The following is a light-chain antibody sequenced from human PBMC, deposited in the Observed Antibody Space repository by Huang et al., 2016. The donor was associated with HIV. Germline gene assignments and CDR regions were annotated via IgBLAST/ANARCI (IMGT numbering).Light chain of an antibody. CDR3: QQYYSSPQT. J-gene: IGKJ1*01. V-gene: IGKV4-1*01. CDR1: QSVYSSSTSKDY. CDR2: WAA. Sequence: DIIMTQSPDSLAVSLGERATLNCRSRQSVYSSSTSKDYLAWFQQKPGQPPRWLLFWAATREAGVPDRFSGSGSGTHFTLTIANLEAEDAAIYYCQQYYSSPQTFGQGTRVEVK.